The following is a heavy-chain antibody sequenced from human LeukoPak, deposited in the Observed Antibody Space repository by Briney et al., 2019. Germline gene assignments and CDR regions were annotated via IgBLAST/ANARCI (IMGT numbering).Heavy chain of an antibody. D-gene: IGHD3-22*01. CDR2: INPNSGGT. V-gene: IGHV1-2*02. CDR3: AKEDTYYYDSSGYPGAFDI. Sequence: GASVKVSCKASGYTFTGYYMHWVRQAPGQGLEWMGWINPNSGGTNYAQKFQGRVTMTRDTSISTAYMELSRLRSDDTAVYYCAKEDTYYYDSSGYPGAFDIWGQGTMVTVSS. J-gene: IGHJ3*02. CDR1: GYTFTGYY.